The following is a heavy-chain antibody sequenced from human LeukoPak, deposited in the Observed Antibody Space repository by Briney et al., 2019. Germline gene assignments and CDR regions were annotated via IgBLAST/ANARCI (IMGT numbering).Heavy chain of an antibody. D-gene: IGHD2-15*01. J-gene: IGHJ6*02. V-gene: IGHV1-46*01. CDR2: FNPGVDSI. Sequence: ASVKDSSKASGYTFTIHLVHWVRQAPGQGLEWMGVFNPGVDSISYSQKVQCRVTLTRDTSTSTAYMELRSLRSEDTAVCYCARHEEVTADSYYYAMDVWGQGTTVTVSS. CDR3: ARHEEVTADSYYYAMDV. CDR1: GYTFTIHL.